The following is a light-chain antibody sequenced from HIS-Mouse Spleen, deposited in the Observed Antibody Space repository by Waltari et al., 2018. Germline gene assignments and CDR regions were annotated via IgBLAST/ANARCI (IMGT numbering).Light chain of an antibody. CDR3: QVWDSSSDHNV. J-gene: IGLJ6*01. V-gene: IGLV3-21*03. CDR2: DDS. CDR1: NIGSKS. Sequence: SYVLTQPPSVSVAPGKTARITCGGNNIGSKSVHWYQQKPGQAPVLVVYDDSDRPSGIPERFSGSNSGNTATLTSSSVEAGYEADYYCQVWDSSSDHNVFGSGTKVTVL.